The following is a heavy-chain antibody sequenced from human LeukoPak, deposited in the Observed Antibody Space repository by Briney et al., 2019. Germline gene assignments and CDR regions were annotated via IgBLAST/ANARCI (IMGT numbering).Heavy chain of an antibody. CDR1: GFTFSSYS. CDR2: ISSSSSYI. Sequence: GGSLRLSCAASGFTFSSYSMNWVRQAPGKGLEWVSSISSSSSYIYYADSVKGRFTIPRDNAKNSLYLQMNSPRAEDTAVYYCARYSSGWYVPDYFDYWGQGTLVTVSS. D-gene: IGHD6-19*01. CDR3: ARYSSGWYVPDYFDY. J-gene: IGHJ4*02. V-gene: IGHV3-21*04.